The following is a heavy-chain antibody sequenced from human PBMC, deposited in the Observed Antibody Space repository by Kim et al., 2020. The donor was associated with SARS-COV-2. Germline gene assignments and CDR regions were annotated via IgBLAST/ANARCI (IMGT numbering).Heavy chain of an antibody. CDR3: AMPRTGTAISNFDY. J-gene: IGHJ4*02. CDR2: IIPIFGTA. V-gene: IGHV1-69*13. CDR1: GGTFSSYA. Sequence: SVKVSCKASGGTFSSYAISWVRQAPGQGLEWMGGIIPIFGTANYAQKFQGRVTITADESTSTAYMELSSLRSEDTAVYYCAMPRTGTAISNFDYWGQGTLVTVSS. D-gene: IGHD1-7*01.